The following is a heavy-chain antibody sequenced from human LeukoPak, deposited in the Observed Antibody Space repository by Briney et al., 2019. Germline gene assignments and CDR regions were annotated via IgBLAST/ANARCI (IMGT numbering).Heavy chain of an antibody. CDR3: ARDHRTRYSYTTYYFDY. J-gene: IGHJ4*02. CDR2: ISYDGSNK. D-gene: IGHD5-18*01. CDR1: GFTFSSYA. V-gene: IGHV3-30-3*01. Sequence: PGRSLRLSCAASGFTFSSYAMHWVRQAPGKGLEWVAVISYDGSNKYYADSVKGRFTISRDNSKNMLYLQMNSLRAEDTAVYYCARDHRTRYSYTTYYFDYWGQGTLVTVSS.